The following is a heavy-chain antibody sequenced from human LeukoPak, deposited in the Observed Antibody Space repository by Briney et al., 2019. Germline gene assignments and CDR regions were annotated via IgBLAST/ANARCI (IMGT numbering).Heavy chain of an antibody. CDR1: GGSLSSYY. J-gene: IGHJ4*02. V-gene: IGHV4-59*06. Sequence: SETLSLTCTVSGGSLSSYYWSWIRQHPGKGLEWIGYIYYSGSTYYNPSLKSRVTISVDTSKNQFSLKLSSVTAADTAVYYCARGEPSDIAARPIYFDYWGQGPLVAVSS. CDR2: IYYSGST. D-gene: IGHD6-6*01. CDR3: ARGEPSDIAARPIYFDY.